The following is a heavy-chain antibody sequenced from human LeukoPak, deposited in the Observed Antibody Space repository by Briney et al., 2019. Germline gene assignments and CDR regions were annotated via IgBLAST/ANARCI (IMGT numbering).Heavy chain of an antibody. D-gene: IGHD4-23*01. J-gene: IGHJ4*02. Sequence: ASVTVSFTASVSNFRDQEINWVRQASGQGHEWVGWIHPNSGKTGYAQKFQGRVSMTRTTSISTTYMELTSLTSEDTAVYYCARGRYGGNRFFDNWGQGTQLIVSS. CDR2: IHPNSGKT. CDR3: ARGRYGGNRFFDN. CDR1: VSNFRDQE. V-gene: IGHV1-8*01.